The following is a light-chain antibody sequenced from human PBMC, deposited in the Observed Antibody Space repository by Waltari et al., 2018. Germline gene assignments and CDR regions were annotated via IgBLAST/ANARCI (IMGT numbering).Light chain of an antibody. CDR1: NSNLGSDY. CDR3: AAWDDSVSGVL. Sequence: QSVLTQPPSASGTPGQRVTISCSGSNSNLGSDYVFWYQKLPGTAPKLLIYRNNQRPSGVPDRISGSKSGTSASLAISGLRSEDEADYYCAAWDDSVSGVLFGGGTKLTVL. J-gene: IGLJ2*01. V-gene: IGLV1-47*01. CDR2: RNN.